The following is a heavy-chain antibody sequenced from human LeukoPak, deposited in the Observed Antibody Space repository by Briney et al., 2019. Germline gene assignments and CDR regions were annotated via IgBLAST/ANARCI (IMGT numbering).Heavy chain of an antibody. CDR1: GFTISNYW. J-gene: IGHJ4*02. Sequence: GGSLRLSCAVSGFTISNYWMSWVRQARGKGLEWVATIKQDGSAEFYVDSVKGRFTISRDSAKNSLYLQMNSLRDDDTAVYYCARDLFDYWGQGTLVTVSS. CDR2: IKQDGSAE. CDR3: ARDLFDY. V-gene: IGHV3-7*01.